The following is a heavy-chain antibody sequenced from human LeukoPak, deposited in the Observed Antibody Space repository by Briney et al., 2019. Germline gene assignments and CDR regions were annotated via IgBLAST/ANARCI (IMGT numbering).Heavy chain of an antibody. D-gene: IGHD3-3*01. CDR2: IYTSGST. Sequence: SQTLSLTCTVSGGSISSGSYYWSWIRQPAGKGLEWIGRIYTSGSTNYNPSLKSRVTISVDTSKNQFSLKLSSVTAADTAVYYCARASIDDFWSGYSPSFQHWGQGTLVTVSS. V-gene: IGHV4-61*02. CDR1: GGSISSGSYY. CDR3: ARASIDDFWSGYSPSFQH. J-gene: IGHJ1*01.